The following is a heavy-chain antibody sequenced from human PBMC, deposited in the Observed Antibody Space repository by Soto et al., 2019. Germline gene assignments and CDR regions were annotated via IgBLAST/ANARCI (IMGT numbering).Heavy chain of an antibody. CDR3: ARDVGKSTYSSFDL. J-gene: IGHJ2*01. Sequence: QVQLVESGGGVVQPGRSLRLSCAASGFTFSDYGMHWVRQAPGKGLEWVAFIWYDGTNEYYAESVKGRFTISRDISKNTLSLQMNTLGVEDRAVYFCARDVGKSTYSSFDLWGRGTLVTVSS. CDR2: IWYDGTNE. D-gene: IGHD2-15*01. V-gene: IGHV3-33*01. CDR1: GFTFSDYG.